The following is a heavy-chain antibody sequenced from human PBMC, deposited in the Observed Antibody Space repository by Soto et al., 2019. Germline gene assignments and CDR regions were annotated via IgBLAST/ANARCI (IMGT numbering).Heavy chain of an antibody. CDR2: IYHSGST. Sequence: SETLSLTCAVSGYSISSGYYWGWIRQPPGKGLEWIGSIYHSGSTYYNPSLKSRVTISVDTSKNQFSLKLSSVTAADTAVYYCARIRYCTNGVCYTREYYFDYWGQGTMVTVYS. CDR1: GYSISSGYY. CDR3: ARIRYCTNGVCYTREYYFDY. D-gene: IGHD2-8*01. J-gene: IGHJ4*02. V-gene: IGHV4-38-2*01.